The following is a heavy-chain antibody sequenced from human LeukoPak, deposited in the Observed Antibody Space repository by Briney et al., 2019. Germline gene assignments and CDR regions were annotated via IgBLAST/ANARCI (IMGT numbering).Heavy chain of an antibody. CDR2: ISSSGSTI. Sequence: PGGSLRLSCAASGFTFSDYYMSWIRQAPGKGLEWVSYISSSGSTIYYADSVKGRFTISRDNAKNSLYLHMNSLRAADTAVYYCARCGSSSYYYYYMDVWGKGTTVTVSS. V-gene: IGHV3-11*04. D-gene: IGHD6-13*01. CDR3: ARCGSSSYYYYYMDV. CDR1: GFTFSDYY. J-gene: IGHJ6*03.